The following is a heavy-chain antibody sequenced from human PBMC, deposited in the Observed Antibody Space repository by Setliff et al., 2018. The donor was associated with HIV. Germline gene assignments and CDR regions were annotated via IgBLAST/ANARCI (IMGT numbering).Heavy chain of an antibody. V-gene: IGHV4-39*07. J-gene: IGHJ4*02. D-gene: IGHD6-19*01. CDR3: ARGPPGSSIGWYVGY. CDR1: DGSISGYY. CDR2: IYYTGGP. Sequence: SETLSLTCTVSDGSISGYYWGWIRQPPGKGLQWIGNIYYTGGPSYNPSLKSRVTISVDTSKNQFSLRLSSVIAADTAVYYCARGPPGSSIGWYVGYWGQGTLVTVSS.